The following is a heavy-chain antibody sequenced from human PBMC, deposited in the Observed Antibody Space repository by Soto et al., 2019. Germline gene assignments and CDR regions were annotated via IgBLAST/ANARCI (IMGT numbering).Heavy chain of an antibody. V-gene: IGHV4-4*02. D-gene: IGHD2-15*01. Sequence: QVRLQESGPGLVRPSGTLALTCAVSGGSISSSNWWNWVRQPPGKGLEWIGEIYHSGATNYNPSLNSRVTISVDKSKNQFSLKLSSVTAAETAVYYCARAVGYCSGGSCHGLDYWGQGTLVTVSS. J-gene: IGHJ4*02. CDR3: ARAVGYCSGGSCHGLDY. CDR2: IYHSGAT. CDR1: GGSISSSNW.